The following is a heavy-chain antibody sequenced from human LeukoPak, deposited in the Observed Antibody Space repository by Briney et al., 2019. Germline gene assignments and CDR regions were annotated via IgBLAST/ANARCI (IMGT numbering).Heavy chain of an antibody. CDR1: GGSFSGYY. J-gene: IGHJ4*02. D-gene: IGHD6-13*01. V-gene: IGHV4-59*01. CDR3: ARGAGYSSSNDY. CDR2: IYYSGST. Sequence: SETLSLTCAVYGGSFSGYYWSWIRQPPGKGLEWIGYIYYSGSTNYNPSLKSRVTISVDTSKNQFSLKLSSVTAADTAVYYCARGAGYSSSNDYWGQGTLVTVSS.